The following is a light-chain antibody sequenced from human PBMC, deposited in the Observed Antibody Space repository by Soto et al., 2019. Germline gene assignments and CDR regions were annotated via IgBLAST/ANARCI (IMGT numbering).Light chain of an antibody. CDR2: AAS. CDR1: QSVADNY. V-gene: IGKV3-20*01. CDR3: QQYGHSPRT. Sequence: EIVLTQSPGTLSLSPGDRATLSCKASQSVADNYLAWYQQKPGQAPRLLIYAASRRAIGIPDTFSGGGSGTDFTLTITRLEPEDFALYYCQQYGHSPRTFGQGTKVEIK. J-gene: IGKJ1*01.